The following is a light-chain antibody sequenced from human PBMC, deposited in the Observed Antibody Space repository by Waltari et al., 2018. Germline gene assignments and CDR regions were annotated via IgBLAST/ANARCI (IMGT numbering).Light chain of an antibody. CDR1: NSNIGSNT. CDR2: SDY. CDR3: ATWDDSLNGWV. V-gene: IGLV1-44*01. J-gene: IGLJ3*02. Sequence: QAVLTQPPSASGAPGQMVSISCSGTNSNIGSNTVNWYQQLPGTAPKLLISSDYRRPSGVPDRVFGSRSGTSASLAISGLLSEDEADYYCATWDDSLNGWVFGGGTKLTVL.